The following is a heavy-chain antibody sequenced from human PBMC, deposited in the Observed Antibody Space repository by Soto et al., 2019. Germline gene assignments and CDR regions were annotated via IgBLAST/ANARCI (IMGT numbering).Heavy chain of an antibody. CDR2: ISGSGGST. J-gene: IGHJ4*02. Sequence: EVQLLESGGGLVQPGGSLRLSCAASGFTFSSYAMSWVRQAPGKGLEWVSAISGSGGSTYYADSVKGRFTISRDNSKNTLYLQMNSLRAEDTAVYYCANPPRGYSGYDLLGYWGQGTLVTVSS. CDR1: GFTFSSYA. CDR3: ANPPRGYSGYDLLGY. D-gene: IGHD5-12*01. V-gene: IGHV3-23*01.